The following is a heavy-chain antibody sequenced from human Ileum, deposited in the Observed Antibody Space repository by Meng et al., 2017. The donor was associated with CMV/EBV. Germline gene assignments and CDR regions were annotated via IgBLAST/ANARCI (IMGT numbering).Heavy chain of an antibody. V-gene: IGHV4-34*01. CDR1: GGSFSGYY. CDR2: FNHYGST. Sequence: HVPTQDWGARLFKPSEPLHLTCAVYGGSFSGYYWSWIRQFPGKGLEWIGEFNHYGSTNYNPSLKSRVTISVDTSKNQFSLNLSSVTAADTAVYYCASGKSNLEYWGQGTLVTVSS. D-gene: IGHD4-11*01. J-gene: IGHJ4*02. CDR3: ASGKSNLEY.